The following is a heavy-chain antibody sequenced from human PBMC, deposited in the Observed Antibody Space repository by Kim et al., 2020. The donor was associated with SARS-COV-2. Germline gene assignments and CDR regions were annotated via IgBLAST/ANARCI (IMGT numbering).Heavy chain of an antibody. D-gene: IGHD4-4*01. Sequence: QKFQGRVTITADESTSTAYMELSSLRSEDSAVYYCARVGLTTVPPHAFDIWGQGTMVTVSS. CDR3: ARVGLTTVPPHAFDI. J-gene: IGHJ3*02. V-gene: IGHV1-69*01.